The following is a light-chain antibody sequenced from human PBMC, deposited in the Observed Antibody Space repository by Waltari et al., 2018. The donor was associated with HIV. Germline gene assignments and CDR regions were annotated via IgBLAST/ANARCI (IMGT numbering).Light chain of an antibody. Sequence: SYVLTQPPSVSVAPGKTARITCGGNNIGSKSVHWYQQKPGQAPVLVIYYDSDRPSGIPERFSGANSGNTATLTISRVVAGDDADYYCQVWDSSSDHPVFGTGTKVTVL. CDR1: NIGSKS. J-gene: IGLJ1*01. V-gene: IGLV3-21*04. CDR3: QVWDSSSDHPV. CDR2: YDS.